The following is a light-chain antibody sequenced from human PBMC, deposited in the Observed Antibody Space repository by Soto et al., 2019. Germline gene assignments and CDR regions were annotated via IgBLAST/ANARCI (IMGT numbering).Light chain of an antibody. Sequence: DIQLTQSPAFLSASVGDRVTITCRASQGISNHLAWYQQKPGKAPRLLIYAASTLQGGVPSVFSGSGSGTEFTLTIDSLQPEDFATYYCQRLDSYPFTFGPGTKVDVK. J-gene: IGKJ3*01. CDR2: AAS. V-gene: IGKV1-9*01. CDR1: QGISNH. CDR3: QRLDSYPFT.